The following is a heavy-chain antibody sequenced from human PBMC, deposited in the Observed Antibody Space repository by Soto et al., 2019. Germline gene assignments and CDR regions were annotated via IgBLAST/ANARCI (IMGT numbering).Heavy chain of an antibody. Sequence: EVQLLESGGGLVQPGGSLRLSCAVSGFTFSRYTMSWVRQAPGKGLEWVSGISSSGGSTYYADSVKGRFTISRDNSKNTLYLQMNSLRAEDTAVYYCAKARRRFLEWLVYYYYGMDVWGQGTTVTVSS. CDR3: AKARRRFLEWLVYYYYGMDV. CDR1: GFTFSRYT. V-gene: IGHV3-23*01. CDR2: ISSSGGST. J-gene: IGHJ6*02. D-gene: IGHD3-3*01.